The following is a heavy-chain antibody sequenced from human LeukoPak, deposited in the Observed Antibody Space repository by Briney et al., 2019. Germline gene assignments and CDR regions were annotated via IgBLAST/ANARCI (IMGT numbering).Heavy chain of an antibody. V-gene: IGHV1-46*01. D-gene: IGHD3-3*01. CDR3: ARDPDYYDFWSGYPKYYFDC. CDR2: INPSGGST. J-gene: IGHJ4*01. CDR1: GYTFTSYY. Sequence: ASVKVSCKASGYTFTSYYMHWVRQAPGQGLEWMGIINPSGGSTSYAQKFQGRVTMTRDTSTSTVYMELSSLRSEDTTVYYCARDPDYYDFWSGYPKYYFDCWGQGTLVTVSS.